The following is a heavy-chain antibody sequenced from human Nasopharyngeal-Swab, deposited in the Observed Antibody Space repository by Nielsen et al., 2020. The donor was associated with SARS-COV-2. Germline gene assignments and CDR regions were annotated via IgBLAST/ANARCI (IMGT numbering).Heavy chain of an antibody. D-gene: IGHD1-7*01. J-gene: IGHJ4*02. Sequence: GSLRLSCTLSGGSTSSSSYYWGWIRQPPGKGLEWIGSIYYSGSTYYNPSLKSRVTISVDTSKNQFSLKLSSVNAADTAVYYCARETKKFDFDYWGQGTLVTVSS. CDR1: GGSTSSSSYY. V-gene: IGHV4-39*07. CDR3: ARETKKFDFDY. CDR2: IYYSGST.